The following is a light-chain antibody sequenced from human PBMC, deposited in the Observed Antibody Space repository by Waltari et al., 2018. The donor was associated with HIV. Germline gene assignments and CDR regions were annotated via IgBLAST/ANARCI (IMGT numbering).Light chain of an antibody. J-gene: IGLJ2*01. V-gene: IGLV2-8*01. Sequence: QSALTQPPSASGSPGQSVTISCTGTSSEVGAYNYVSWFQQHPGKAPQLMIYDVTKRPSGVPDRFSGSKSGNTASLTVSGLQAEDEADYYCASHAGSKDVFGGGTRLTVL. CDR3: ASHAGSKDV. CDR2: DVT. CDR1: SSEVGAYNY.